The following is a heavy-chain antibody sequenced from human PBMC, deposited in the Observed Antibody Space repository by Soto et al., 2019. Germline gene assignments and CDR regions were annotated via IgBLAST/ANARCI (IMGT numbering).Heavy chain of an antibody. V-gene: IGHV4-4*07. CDR2: IYTSGST. D-gene: IGHD6-13*01. J-gene: IGHJ5*02. Sequence: SETLSLTCTVSGGSISSYYWSWIRQPAGKGLEWIGRIYTSGSTNYNPSLKSRVTMSVDASKNQFSLKLSSVTAADTAVYYCARGSAAGTSSSRFDPWGQGTLVTVSS. CDR1: GGSISSYY. CDR3: ARGSAAGTSSSRFDP.